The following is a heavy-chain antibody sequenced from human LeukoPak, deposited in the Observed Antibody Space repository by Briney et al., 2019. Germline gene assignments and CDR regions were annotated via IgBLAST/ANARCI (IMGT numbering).Heavy chain of an antibody. CDR3: ARVGLRYFDWLSQLDY. D-gene: IGHD3-9*01. Sequence: RSLRLYCAASGFTFSNYAMYRVRQAPGKGLEWVAVISYDGSNKYYADSVKGRFTISRDNSRNTLYLRMNSLRAEDTAVYYCARVGLRYFDWLSQLDYWGQGTLVTVSS. CDR2: ISYDGSNK. J-gene: IGHJ4*02. CDR1: GFTFSNYA. V-gene: IGHV3-30-3*01.